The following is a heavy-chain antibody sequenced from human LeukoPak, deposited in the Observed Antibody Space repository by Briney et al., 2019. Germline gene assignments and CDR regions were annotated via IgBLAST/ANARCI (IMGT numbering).Heavy chain of an antibody. D-gene: IGHD5-12*01. CDR2: TRNKANSYTT. V-gene: IGHV3-72*01. Sequence: GGSLRLSCAASGFTFSDHYMDWVRQAPGKGLEWVGRTRNKANSYTTEYAASVKGRFTISRDASKNSLYLQMNSLKTEDTAVYYCAREAASIVATIEAAFDIWGQGTMVTVSS. CDR3: AREAASIVATIEAAFDI. CDR1: GFTFSDHY. J-gene: IGHJ3*02.